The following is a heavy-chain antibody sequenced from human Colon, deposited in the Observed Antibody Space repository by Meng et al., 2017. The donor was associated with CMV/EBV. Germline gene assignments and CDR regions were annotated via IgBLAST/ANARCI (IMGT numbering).Heavy chain of an antibody. V-gene: IGHV3-21*01. J-gene: IGHJ4*02. Sequence: EVILVESGGGLVKPGGSLRLSCAASGFTFSNYNINWVRQAPGKGVEWVASISSSSGYIYYADSLKGRFTISRDNAKNSAFLQVNSLRAEDTAVYYCSAQETPRIDYWGQGTLVTVSS. CDR2: ISSSSGYI. CDR1: GFTFSNYN. CDR3: SAQETPRIDY.